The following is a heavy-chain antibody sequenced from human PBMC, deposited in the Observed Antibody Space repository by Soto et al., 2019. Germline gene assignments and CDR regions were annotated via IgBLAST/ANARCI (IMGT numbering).Heavy chain of an antibody. Sequence: SETLSLTCTVSGGSISSGGYYWSWIRQHPGKGLEWIGYIYYSGSTYYNPSLKSRVTISVDTSKNQFSLKLSSVTAADTAVYYCARAPVVVVAPGWFDPWGQGTLVIVSS. CDR3: ARAPVVVVAPGWFDP. CDR1: GGSISSGGYY. D-gene: IGHD2-15*01. J-gene: IGHJ5*02. CDR2: IYYSGST. V-gene: IGHV4-31*03.